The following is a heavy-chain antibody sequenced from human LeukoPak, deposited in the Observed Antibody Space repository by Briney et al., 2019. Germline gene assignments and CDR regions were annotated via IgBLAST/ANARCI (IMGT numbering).Heavy chain of an antibody. CDR2: TYYSGST. V-gene: IGHV4-59*08. Sequence: SETLSLTCTVSGGSISSYYWSWIRQPPGKGLEWIGYTYYSGSTNYNPSLKSRVTISVDTSKNQFSLKLSSVTAADTAVYYCASRRPLHYYGMDVWGQGTTVTVSS. J-gene: IGHJ6*02. CDR3: ASRRPLHYYGMDV. CDR1: GGSISSYY.